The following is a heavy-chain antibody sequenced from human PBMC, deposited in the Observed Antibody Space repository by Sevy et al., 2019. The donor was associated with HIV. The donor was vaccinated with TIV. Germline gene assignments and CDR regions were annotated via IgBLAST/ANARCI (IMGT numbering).Heavy chain of an antibody. D-gene: IGHD2-2*01. CDR1: GNSFSGYW. CDR2: IDPTDSYT. CDR3: ARLLDKVPYGFAI. V-gene: IGHV5-10-1*01. J-gene: IGHJ3*02. Sequence: GESLKIACQGSGNSFSGYWISWVRLMPGKGLEWMGRIDPTDSYTYYSPSFQGHVTISTDKSIPTAYLHWSSLKASDTAMYYCARLLDKVPYGFAIWGQGTMVTVSS.